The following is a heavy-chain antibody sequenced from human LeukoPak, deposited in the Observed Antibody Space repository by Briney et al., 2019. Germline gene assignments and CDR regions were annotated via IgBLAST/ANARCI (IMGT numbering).Heavy chain of an antibody. CDR3: ARLRGITMVRGVIITSPYYYYMDV. Sequence: SETLSLTCTVSGYSISNDYYWGWIRQSPGKGLEWIGSIYHSGSTYYNPSLKSRVTISVDTSKNQFSLKLSSVTAADTAVYYCARLRGITMVRGVIITSPYYYYMDVWGKGTTVTISS. J-gene: IGHJ6*03. D-gene: IGHD3-10*01. CDR1: GYSISNDYY. V-gene: IGHV4-38-2*02. CDR2: IYHSGST.